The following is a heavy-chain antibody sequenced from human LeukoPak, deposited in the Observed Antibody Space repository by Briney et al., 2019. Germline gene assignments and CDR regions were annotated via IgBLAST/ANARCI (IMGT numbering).Heavy chain of an antibody. J-gene: IGHJ3*02. CDR3: ARERYCSSTSCYIGRAFDI. D-gene: IGHD2-2*02. V-gene: IGHV4-38-2*01. CDR1: GYSISSGYY. Sequence: TSETLSLTCAVSGYSISSGYYWGWIRQPPGKGLEWIGSIYTSGSTNYNPSLKSRVTMSVDTSKNQFSLKLSSVTAADTAVYYCARERYCSSTSCYIGRAFDIWGQGTMVTVSS. CDR2: IYTSGST.